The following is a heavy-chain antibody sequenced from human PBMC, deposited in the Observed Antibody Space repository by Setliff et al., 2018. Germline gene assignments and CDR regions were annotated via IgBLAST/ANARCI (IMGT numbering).Heavy chain of an antibody. CDR1: GFLFKDYY. D-gene: IGHD5-12*01. CDR2: ISSSGSNI. V-gene: IGHV3-11*04. Sequence: LRLSCAASGFLFKDYYMTWIRQAPGKGLEWLSYISSSGSNILYADSVKGRFTISRDNAKNSLFLQMNSLRAEDTAVYYCARVYSGYDPNHYFDYWGQGTVVTVSS. CDR3: ARVYSGYDPNHYFDY. J-gene: IGHJ4*02.